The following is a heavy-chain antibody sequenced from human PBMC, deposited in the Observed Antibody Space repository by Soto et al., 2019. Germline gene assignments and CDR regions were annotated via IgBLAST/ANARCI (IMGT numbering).Heavy chain of an antibody. V-gene: IGHV1-18*01. J-gene: IGHJ4*01. CDR1: GHSSTHNG. Sequence: QLQLVQSGAELKMPGASVKVSCKASGHSSTHNGISWVRRAPGQGLEWMGWININRGDVNHAPKCQGRVTLTTDTSTTTAYMELRSLRLDDTAVYFCATDDMNRGRFDFWGHGTLVTVSS. CDR2: ININRGDV. CDR3: ATDDMNRGRFDF.